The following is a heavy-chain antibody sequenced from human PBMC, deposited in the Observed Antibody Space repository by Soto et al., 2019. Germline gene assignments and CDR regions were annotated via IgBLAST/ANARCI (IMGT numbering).Heavy chain of an antibody. V-gene: IGHV1-69*02. CDR3: TIRVRGVFDY. CDR2: IIPILGIA. Sequence: QVQLVQSGAEVKKPGSSVKVSCKASGGTFSSYTISWVRQAPGQGLEWMGRIIPILGIANYAQKFQGRVTMTADNSTSTAYMELSSLRSEDTDVYYCTIRVRGVFDYWGQGTLVTVSS. J-gene: IGHJ4*02. D-gene: IGHD3-10*01. CDR1: GGTFSSYT.